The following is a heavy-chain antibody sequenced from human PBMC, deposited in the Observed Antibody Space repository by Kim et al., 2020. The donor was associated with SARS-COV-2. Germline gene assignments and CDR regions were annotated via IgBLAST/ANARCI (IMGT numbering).Heavy chain of an antibody. V-gene: IGHV1-2*02. CDR3: ARSGSDF. CDR1: GDTFTDLY. J-gene: IGHJ4*02. CDR2: INPKSGGT. Sequence: ASVKVSCKASGDTFTDLYIHWVRQAPGQGLEWMGWINPKSGGTNYAPKFQGRVTMTRHTSINTAYMELDRLRSDDTAMYYCARSGSDFWGQGTLVTVSS. D-gene: IGHD3-10*01.